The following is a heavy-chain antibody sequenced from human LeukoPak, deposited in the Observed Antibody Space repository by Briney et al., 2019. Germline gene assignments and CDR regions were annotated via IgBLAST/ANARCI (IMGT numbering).Heavy chain of an antibody. CDR2: IDPSDSYT. D-gene: IGHD3-10*01. CDR3: ARQTVRYFASGVTHSYYVMDV. Sequence: GESLRISCKDSGYNFTTYWINWVRQMPGKGLEWMGRIDPSDSYTKYSPSFEGHVTISVDKSISTVYLQWSSLKASDTAMYYCARQTVRYFASGVTHSYYVMDVWGKGTTVTVSS. V-gene: IGHV5-10-1*01. CDR1: GYNFTTYW. J-gene: IGHJ6*04.